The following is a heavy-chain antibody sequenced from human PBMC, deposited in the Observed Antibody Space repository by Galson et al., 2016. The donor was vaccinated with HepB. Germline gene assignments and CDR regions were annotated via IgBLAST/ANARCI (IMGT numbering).Heavy chain of an antibody. CDR3: ARIGGYDS. V-gene: IGHV3-48*01. D-gene: IGHD5-12*01. Sequence: SLRLSCAASGFSFSNYNMDWVRQAPGKGLEWVSYISGSSSTIYYADSVKGRFTISRDNAKNSLYLQMTSLRVEDTAVYYCARIGGYDSWGRGTLVTVSS. J-gene: IGHJ5*02. CDR2: ISGSSSTI. CDR1: GFSFSNYN.